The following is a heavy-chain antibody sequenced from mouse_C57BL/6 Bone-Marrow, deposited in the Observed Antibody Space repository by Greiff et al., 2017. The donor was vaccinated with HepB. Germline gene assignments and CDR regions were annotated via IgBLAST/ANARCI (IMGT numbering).Heavy chain of an antibody. D-gene: IGHD2-4*01. CDR2: VTMYSDAT. V-gene: IGHV1-49*01. CDR1: YFAFMASA. CDR3: ARSTMITAGYGYYAMDY. J-gene: IGHJ4*01. Sequence: QVQLQQSGAELVRPGSSVKLSCKDSYFAFMASAMHWVKQRPGHGLEWIGSVTMYSDATEYSENFKGKATLTANTSSSTAYMELSSLTSEDSAVYYCARSTMITAGYGYYAMDYWGQGTSVTVSS.